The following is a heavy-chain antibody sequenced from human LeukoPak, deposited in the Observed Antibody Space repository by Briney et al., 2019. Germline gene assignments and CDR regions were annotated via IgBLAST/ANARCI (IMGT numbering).Heavy chain of an antibody. CDR3: AKSFVVVITSPFDY. D-gene: IGHD3-22*01. J-gene: IGHJ4*02. V-gene: IGHV4-34*01. CDR2: INHSGST. Sequence: SETLSLTCAVYGGSFSGYYWSWIRQPPGKGLEWIGEINHSGSTNYNPSLKSRVTISVDTSKNQFSLKLSSVTAADTAVYYCAKSFVVVITSPFDYWGQGTLVTVSS. CDR1: GGSFSGYY.